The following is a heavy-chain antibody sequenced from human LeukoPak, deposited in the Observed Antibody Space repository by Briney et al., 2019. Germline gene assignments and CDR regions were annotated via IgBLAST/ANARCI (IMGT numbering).Heavy chain of an antibody. D-gene: IGHD3-9*01. J-gene: IGHJ4*02. CDR3: AKSHYDVLTGYSYYFDY. CDR2: ISSTSDYI. Sequence: PGGSLRLSCAASGFTFSTYTMTWVRQAPGKGLQWVSSISSTSDYIYYPDSVKGRFTISRDNAKNSLYLQMNSLRAEDTAVYYCAKSHYDVLTGYSYYFDYWGQGTLVTVSS. CDR1: GFTFSTYT. V-gene: IGHV3-21*01.